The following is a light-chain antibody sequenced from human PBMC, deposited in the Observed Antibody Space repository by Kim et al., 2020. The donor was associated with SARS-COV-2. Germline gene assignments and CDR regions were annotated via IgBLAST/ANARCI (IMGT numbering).Light chain of an antibody. CDR3: QAWDSSNVI. Sequence: SYELTQSPSVSVSPGETATITCSGDKLGNKYVCWYQQEPGQSPVLVIYQDSRRPSGIPERFSASNSGNTATLTISGTKAMDEADYYCQAWDSSNVIFGGGTQLTVL. J-gene: IGLJ2*01. V-gene: IGLV3-1*01. CDR2: QDS. CDR1: KLGNKY.